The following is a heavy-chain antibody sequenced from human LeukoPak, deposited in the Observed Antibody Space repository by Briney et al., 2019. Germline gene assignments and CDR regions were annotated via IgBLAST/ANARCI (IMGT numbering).Heavy chain of an antibody. CDR1: GFTFDDYA. D-gene: IGHD4-17*01. Sequence: GGSLRLSCAASGFTFDDYAMHWVRQAPGKGLEWVSGISWNSGSIGYADSVKGRFTISRDNAKNSLYLQMNSLRAEDTALYYRAKGGHGDYFLDYWGQGTLVTVSS. CDR2: ISWNSGSI. CDR3: AKGGHGDYFLDY. J-gene: IGHJ4*02. V-gene: IGHV3-9*01.